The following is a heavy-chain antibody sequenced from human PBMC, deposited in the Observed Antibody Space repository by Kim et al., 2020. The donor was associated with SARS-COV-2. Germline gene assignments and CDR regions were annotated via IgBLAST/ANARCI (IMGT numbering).Heavy chain of an antibody. CDR2: ISSGGTYT. CDR3: ARVRCNYYGRDYYGMVV. V-gene: IGHV3-21*01. CDR1: GLGFSSDN. Sequence: GGSLRLSCAAAGLGFSSDNMSWVRQAPGKGLEWVSYISSGGTYTYYADAVKGRFTISRDNVKKSLYLQLNSLRAEDTATYYCARVRCNYYGRDYYGMVVWRRGTAVTVSS. D-gene: IGHD3-3*01. J-gene: IGHJ6*02.